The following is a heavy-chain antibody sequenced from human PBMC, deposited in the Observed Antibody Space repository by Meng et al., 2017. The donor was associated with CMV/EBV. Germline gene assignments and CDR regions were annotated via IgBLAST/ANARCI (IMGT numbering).Heavy chain of an antibody. J-gene: IGHJ4*02. CDR3: TTESGGSGRRNFDY. CDR2: IKSKTDGGTT. Sequence: GESLKISCAASGFTFSNAWMSWVRQAPGKGLEWVGRIKSKTDGGTTDYAAPVKGRFTISRDDSKNTLYLRMNSLKTEDTAVYYCTTESGGSGRRNFDYWGQGTLVTVSS. D-gene: IGHD3-10*01. V-gene: IGHV3-15*01. CDR1: GFTFSNAW.